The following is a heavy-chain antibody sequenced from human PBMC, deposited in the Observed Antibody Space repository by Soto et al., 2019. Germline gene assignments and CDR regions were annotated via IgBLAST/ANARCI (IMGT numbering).Heavy chain of an antibody. D-gene: IGHD3-3*01. CDR2: INSDGSST. CDR1: GFTFSSYW. Sequence: GGSLRLSCAASGFTFSSYWMHWVRQAPGKGLVWVSRINSDGSSTSYADSVKGRFTISRDNAKNTLYLQMNSLRAEDTAVYYCARVEGRNYDFWSGYYPNYYYYYYMDVWGKGTTVTVSS. CDR3: ARVEGRNYDFWSGYYPNYYYYYYMDV. V-gene: IGHV3-74*01. J-gene: IGHJ6*03.